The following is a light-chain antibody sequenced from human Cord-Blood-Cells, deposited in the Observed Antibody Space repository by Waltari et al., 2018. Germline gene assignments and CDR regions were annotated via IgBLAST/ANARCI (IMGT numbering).Light chain of an antibody. CDR3: CSDAGSRGVV. Sequence: QSALTQPASVSGSPGQSITISCTGTSSDVGSYNLVSWYQQHPGKAPKLMIYEVSKRPSGVSNRFSGSKSGNTASLTISGLQAEDEADYYCCSDAGSRGVVFGGGTKLTVL. V-gene: IGLV2-23*02. CDR1: SSDVGSYNL. CDR2: EVS. J-gene: IGLJ2*01.